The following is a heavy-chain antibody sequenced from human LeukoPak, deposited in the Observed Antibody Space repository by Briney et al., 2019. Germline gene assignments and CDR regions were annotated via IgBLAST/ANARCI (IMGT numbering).Heavy chain of an antibody. V-gene: IGHV3-23*01. CDR2: TGSTGVST. D-gene: IGHD2-2*01. J-gene: IGHJ4*02. CDR1: GFTFSSYA. CDR3: AKDPGVVPAHYFDY. Sequence: GGSLRLPCAASGFTFSSYAMNWARQAPGKGLEWVSGTGSTGVSTFYADSVKGRFTVSRDNSKNTLSLQMNSLRAEDTAVYYCAKDPGVVPAHYFDYWGQGTLVTVSS.